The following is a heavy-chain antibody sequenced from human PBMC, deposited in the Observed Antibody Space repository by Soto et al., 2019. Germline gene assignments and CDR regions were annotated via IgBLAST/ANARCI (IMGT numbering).Heavy chain of an antibody. D-gene: IGHD3-16*01. CDR3: ARDQSWHHQVWWFDT. V-gene: IGHV1-69*13. CDR1: GCTFSSYA. Sequence: SVKVSCKASGCTFSSYAINWVRQAPGQGLEWMGGIIPIFGTANYAQKFQGRVTITADESTSTAYMELSSLTLQNTAVNFCARDQSWHHQVWWFDTSGQGALVTVSS. J-gene: IGHJ5*02. CDR2: IIPIFGTA.